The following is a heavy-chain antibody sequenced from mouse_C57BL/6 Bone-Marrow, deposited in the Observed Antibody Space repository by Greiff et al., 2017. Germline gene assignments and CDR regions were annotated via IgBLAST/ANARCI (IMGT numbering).Heavy chain of an antibody. V-gene: IGHV1-81*01. CDR3: ARPLDYVFFAY. CDR2: IYPRSGNT. J-gene: IGHJ3*01. CDR1: GYTFTSYG. Sequence: QVHVKQSGAELARPGASVKLSCKASGYTFTSYGISWVKQRTGQGLEWIGEIYPRSGNTYYNEKFKGKATLTADKSSSTAYMELRSLTSEDSAVYFCARPLDYVFFAYWGQGTLVTVSA. D-gene: IGHD2-4*01.